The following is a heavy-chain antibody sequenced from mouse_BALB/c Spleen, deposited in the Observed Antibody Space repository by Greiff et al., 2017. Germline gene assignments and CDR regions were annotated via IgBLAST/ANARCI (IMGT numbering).Heavy chain of an antibody. CDR2: INPSTGYT. J-gene: IGHJ3*01. Sequence: VQLKESGAELAKPGASVKMSCKASGYTFTSYWMHWVKQRPGQGLEWIGYINPSTGYTEYNQKFKDKATLTADKSSSTAYMQLSSLTSEDSAVYYCARAYYGNYRFAYWGQGTLVTVSA. V-gene: IGHV1-7*01. CDR1: GYTFTSYW. D-gene: IGHD2-10*01. CDR3: ARAYYGNYRFAY.